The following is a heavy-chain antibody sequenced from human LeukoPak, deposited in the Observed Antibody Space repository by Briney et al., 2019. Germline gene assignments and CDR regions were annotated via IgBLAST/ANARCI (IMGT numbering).Heavy chain of an antibody. D-gene: IGHD3/OR15-3a*01. CDR1: GGSISSYY. J-gene: IGHJ4*02. CDR2: IYYSGST. CDR3: ARDWTGTNPGYFDY. Sequence: PSETLSLTCTVSGGSISSYYWSWIRQPPGKGLEWIGYIYYSGSTNYNPSLKSRVTISVDTSKNQFPLKLSSVTAADTAVYYCARDWTGTNPGYFDYWGQGTLVTVSS. V-gene: IGHV4-59*01.